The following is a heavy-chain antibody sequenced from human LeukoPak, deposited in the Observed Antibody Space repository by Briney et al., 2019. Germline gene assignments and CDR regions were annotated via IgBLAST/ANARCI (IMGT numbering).Heavy chain of an antibody. CDR2: IYYSGST. V-gene: IGHV4-39*07. CDR1: GGSISSYY. D-gene: IGHD2-21*02. CDR3: ARDLYGGDPLDY. Sequence: SETLSLTCTVSGGSISSYYWGWIRQLPGKGLEWIGSIYYSGSTYYNPSLKSRVTISVDTSKNQFSLKLSSVTAADTAVYYCARDLYGGDPLDYWGQGTLVTVSS. J-gene: IGHJ4*02.